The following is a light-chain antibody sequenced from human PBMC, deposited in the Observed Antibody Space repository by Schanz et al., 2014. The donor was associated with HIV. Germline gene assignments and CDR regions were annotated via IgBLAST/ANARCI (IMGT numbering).Light chain of an antibody. CDR1: QSVLFSSNNKTY. V-gene: IGKV4-1*01. CDR2: WAS. J-gene: IGKJ2*01. Sequence: DIVMTQSPDSLAVSLGERAAINCTSSQSVLFSSNNKTYLAWYQRKPGQPPKLLIYWASTRESGVPGRFGGSGSGTNFTLSISSLQAEDLAVYYCQQYYSLPPTFGQGTKLEI. CDR3: QQYYSLPPT.